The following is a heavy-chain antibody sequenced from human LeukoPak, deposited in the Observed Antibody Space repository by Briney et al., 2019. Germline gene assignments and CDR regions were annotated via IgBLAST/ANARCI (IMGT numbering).Heavy chain of an antibody. CDR2: IIEGGDVK. V-gene: IGHV3-7*01. Sequence: GGSLRLSRAASGFTFSNYWMSWVRQAPGKGLAWVANIIEGGDVKYYVDSVKGRFTISRDNTKNSLYLQMTSLRADDTAVYYCARVGKNGWDFDHWGQGTLVTVSS. CDR3: ARVGKNGWDFDH. D-gene: IGHD6-19*01. CDR1: GFTFSNYW. J-gene: IGHJ4*02.